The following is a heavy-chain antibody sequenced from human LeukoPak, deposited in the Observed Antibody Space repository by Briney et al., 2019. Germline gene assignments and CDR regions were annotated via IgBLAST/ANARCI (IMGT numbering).Heavy chain of an antibody. Sequence: TLSLTCAVSGGSISSGGYSWSWIRQPPGKALEWLALIDWDDDKYYSTSLKTRLTISKDTSKNQVVLTMTNMDPVDTATYYCARAYYDSSGFWFDPWGQGTLVTVSS. CDR1: GGSISSGGYS. CDR3: ARAYYDSSGFWFDP. D-gene: IGHD3-22*01. CDR2: IDWDDDK. J-gene: IGHJ5*02. V-gene: IGHV2-70*01.